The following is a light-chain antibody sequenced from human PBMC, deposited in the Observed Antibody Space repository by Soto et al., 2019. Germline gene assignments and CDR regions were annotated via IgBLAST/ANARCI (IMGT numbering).Light chain of an antibody. Sequence: ELVLTQSPGTLSSPGERATLSCRASQSVSSSFLAWYQPKAGQAPRLLIYGASSRATGIPDRFSGSGSGTDFTLTISRLEPEDCAVDYCQQYDRSPWTFGQGTKVEIK. CDR2: GAS. CDR3: QQYDRSPWT. J-gene: IGKJ1*01. CDR1: QSVSSSF. V-gene: IGKV3-20*01.